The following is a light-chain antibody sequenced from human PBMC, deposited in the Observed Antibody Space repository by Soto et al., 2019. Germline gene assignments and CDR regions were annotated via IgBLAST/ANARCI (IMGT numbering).Light chain of an antibody. CDR3: QQSHTPPLT. J-gene: IGKJ4*01. CDR1: QRITGY. CDR2: AAS. V-gene: IGKV1-39*01. Sequence: DIQMTQSPSSLSTSVGDRVTITCRASQRITGYLNWYLQKPGKAPKLLIYAASSLQTGVPSRFTGSGSGTYFSLTISSLQPEDSATYFCQQSHTPPLTFGGGTKVEIK.